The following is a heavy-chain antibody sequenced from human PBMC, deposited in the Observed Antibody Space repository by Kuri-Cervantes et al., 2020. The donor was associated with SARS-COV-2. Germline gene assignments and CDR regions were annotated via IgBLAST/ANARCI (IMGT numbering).Heavy chain of an antibody. CDR2: IWYDGSNK. V-gene: IGHV3-33*06. D-gene: IGHD6-19*01. J-gene: IGHJ5*02. CDR1: GFTFSSYG. CDR3: AEASSGWYIVGWFDP. Sequence: GGSLRLSCAASGFTFSSYGMHWVRQAPGKGLEWVAVIWYDGSNKYYADSVKGRFTISRDNSKNTLYLQMNSLRAEDTAVYYCAEASSGWYIVGWFDPWGQGTLVTVS.